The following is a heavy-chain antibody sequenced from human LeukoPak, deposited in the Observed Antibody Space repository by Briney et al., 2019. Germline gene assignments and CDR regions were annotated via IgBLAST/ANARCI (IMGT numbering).Heavy chain of an antibody. D-gene: IGHD2-15*01. CDR3: ASGRYPY. J-gene: IGHJ4*02. CDR2: IYSGGST. CDR1: GFTVSSNY. Sequence: GGSLRLSCAASGFTVSSNYMSWVRQAPGKGLKWVSVIYSGGSTDYADSVKDRFTISRDNSKNTLYLQMNSLRAEDTAVYYCASGRYPYWGQGTLVTVSS. V-gene: IGHV3-53*01.